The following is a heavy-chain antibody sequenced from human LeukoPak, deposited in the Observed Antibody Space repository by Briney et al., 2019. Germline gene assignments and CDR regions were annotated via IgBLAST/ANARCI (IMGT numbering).Heavy chain of an antibody. D-gene: IGHD5-12*01. J-gene: IGHJ4*02. Sequence: GGSLRLSCAASGFTVSSNYMSWVRQAPGKGLEWVSAISGSGGSTYYADSVKGRFTISRDNSKNTLYLQMNSLRAEDTAVYYCAKVRIVATDDWGQGTLVTVSS. V-gene: IGHV3-23*01. CDR1: GFTVSSNY. CDR3: AKVRIVATDD. CDR2: ISGSGGST.